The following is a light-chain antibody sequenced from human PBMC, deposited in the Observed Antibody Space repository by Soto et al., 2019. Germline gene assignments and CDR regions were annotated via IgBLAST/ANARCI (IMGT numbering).Light chain of an antibody. V-gene: IGKV3-11*01. Sequence: ETVMTQSPPTLPLSPGERATLSCRSSQSVSSYLAWYQQKPGQAPRLLIYDASNRATGIPARFSGSGSGTDFTLTISSLEPEDFAVYYCQQRSNWPSITFGQGTRLEI. CDR2: DAS. CDR3: QQRSNWPSIT. J-gene: IGKJ5*01. CDR1: QSVSSY.